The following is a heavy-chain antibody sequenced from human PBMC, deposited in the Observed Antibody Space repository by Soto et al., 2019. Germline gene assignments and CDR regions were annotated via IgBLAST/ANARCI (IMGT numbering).Heavy chain of an antibody. CDR1: GGSFSGYY. Sequence: QVQLQQWGAGLLKPSETLSLTCAVYGGSFSGYYWSWIRQPPGKGLEWIGEITHSGSTNYNPSLKDLVTISVDTSKNQSSLKLSAVTAADTAVYCCARVYIGAAGTNYYYYMDVCGKGTTVTVSS. CDR3: ARVYIGAAGTNYYYYMDV. V-gene: IGHV4-34*01. D-gene: IGHD6-13*01. CDR2: ITHSGST. J-gene: IGHJ6*03.